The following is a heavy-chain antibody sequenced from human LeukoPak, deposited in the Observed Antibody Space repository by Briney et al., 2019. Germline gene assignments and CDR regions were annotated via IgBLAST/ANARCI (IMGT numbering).Heavy chain of an antibody. Sequence: PSETLSLTCTDSGGSISSSSCYWGWIRQPPGKGLEWIGSIYYSGSTYYNPSLKSRVTISVDTSKNQFSLKLSSVTAADTAVYYCARLVDFWSGSVRFDPWGQGTLVTVSS. D-gene: IGHD3-3*01. V-gene: IGHV4-39*01. CDR1: GGSISSSSCY. CDR3: ARLVDFWSGSVRFDP. J-gene: IGHJ5*02. CDR2: IYYSGST.